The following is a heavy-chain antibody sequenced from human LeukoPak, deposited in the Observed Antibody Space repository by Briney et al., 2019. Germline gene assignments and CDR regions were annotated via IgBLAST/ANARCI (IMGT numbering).Heavy chain of an antibody. J-gene: IGHJ4*02. CDR1: GYTFTSYG. D-gene: IGHD2-2*01. V-gene: IGHV1-8*03. CDR3: ARGRCVGSTSCYYFDY. Sequence: ASVKVSCKASGYTFTSYGISWVRQATGQGLEWMGWMNPNIGNTGYAQKFQGRVTITRSTSISTAYMELSSLRSEDTAVYYCARGRCVGSTSCYYFDYWGQGTLVTVSS. CDR2: MNPNIGNT.